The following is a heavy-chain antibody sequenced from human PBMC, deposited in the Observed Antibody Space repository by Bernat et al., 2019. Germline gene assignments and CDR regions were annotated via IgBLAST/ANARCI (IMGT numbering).Heavy chain of an antibody. CDR3: ARQGREPYGRSGSYYLHYSRPYWYFDL. Sequence: QVQLQQWGAGLLKPSETLSLTCAVYGGSFSGYYWSWIRQPPGKGLEWIGEINHSGSTNYNPSLKSRVTISVDTSKNQFSLKLSSVTAADTAVYYCARQGREPYGRSGSYYLHYSRPYWYFDLWGRGTLVTVSS. CDR2: INHSGST. D-gene: IGHD3-10*01. CDR1: GGSFSGYY. V-gene: IGHV4-34*01. J-gene: IGHJ2*01.